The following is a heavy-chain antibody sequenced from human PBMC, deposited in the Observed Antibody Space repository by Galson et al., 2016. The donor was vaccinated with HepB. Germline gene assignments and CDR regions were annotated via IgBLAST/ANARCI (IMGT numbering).Heavy chain of an antibody. J-gene: IGHJ6*02. CDR2: IHWDDDY. D-gene: IGHD5-12*01. CDR3: AHRRAYCGYDWGCYYYGMDV. V-gene: IGHV2-5*02. Sequence: PALVKPTQTLTLTCTFSGFTLSTNEESVVWFRQSPGKALEWLALIHWDDDYRFSPSLKNRLTVTKDPSKNQVVLRMANMDPEDTGTYFCAHRRAYCGYDWGCYYYGMDVWGQGITVIVSS. CDR1: GFTLSTNEES.